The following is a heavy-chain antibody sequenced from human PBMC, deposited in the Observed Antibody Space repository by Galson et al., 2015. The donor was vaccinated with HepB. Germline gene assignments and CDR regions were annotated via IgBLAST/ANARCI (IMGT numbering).Heavy chain of an antibody. CDR1: GFTFSSYA. CDR2: IIGSGGST. J-gene: IGHJ5*02. V-gene: IGHV3-23*01. CDR3: AKGFRAVAPFNWFDP. Sequence: SLRLSCAASGFTFSSYAMTWVRQAPGTGLEWVSAIIGSGGSTYYADSVEGRFTISRDNSKNTLYLQMNSLRAEDTAVYYCAKGFRAVAPFNWFDPWGQGTLVIVSS. D-gene: IGHD6-19*01.